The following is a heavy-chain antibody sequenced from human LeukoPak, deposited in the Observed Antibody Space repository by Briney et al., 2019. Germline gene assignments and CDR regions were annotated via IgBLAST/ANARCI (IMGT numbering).Heavy chain of an antibody. CDR2: ISWNSGSI. CDR1: GFTFDDYA. D-gene: IGHD1-26*01. Sequence: ALRLSCAASGFTFDDYAMHWGRQAPGKGLEWVSGISWNSGSIGDAYSVKGLFTISRDNAKNSLYLQMNSLRHEDMALYYCAKDIAYSNLSGGAFDIWGQGTMVTVSS. J-gene: IGHJ3*02. CDR3: AKDIAYSNLSGGAFDI. V-gene: IGHV3-9*03.